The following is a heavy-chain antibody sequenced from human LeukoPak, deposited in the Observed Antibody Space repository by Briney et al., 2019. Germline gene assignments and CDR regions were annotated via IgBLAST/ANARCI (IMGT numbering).Heavy chain of an antibody. J-gene: IGHJ6*03. CDR3: ARDLIEGDYDILTGYYTDYYYMDV. CDR2: ISSSSYI. Sequence: PGGSLRLSCAASGFTFSSYSMSWVRQAPGKGLEWVSSISSSSYIYYADSVKGRLTISRDNAKNSLYLQMNSLRAEDTAVYYCARDLIEGDYDILTGYYTDYYYMDVWGKGTTVTISS. CDR1: GFTFSSYS. V-gene: IGHV3-21*01. D-gene: IGHD3-9*01.